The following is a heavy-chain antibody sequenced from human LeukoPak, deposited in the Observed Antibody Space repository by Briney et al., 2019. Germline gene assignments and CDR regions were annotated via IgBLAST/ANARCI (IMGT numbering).Heavy chain of an antibody. CDR1: RFTFSSYG. CDR3: ARESLIAAAVDY. J-gene: IGHJ4*02. V-gene: IGHV3-48*03. Sequence: TGGSLRLSCAASRFTFSSYGMHWVRQAPGKGLEWISYISRSARTTYYADSVKGRFTISRDNAKNSLYLQMHSLRAEDTAIYYCARESLIAAAVDYWGQGTLVTVSS. CDR2: ISRSARTT. D-gene: IGHD6-13*01.